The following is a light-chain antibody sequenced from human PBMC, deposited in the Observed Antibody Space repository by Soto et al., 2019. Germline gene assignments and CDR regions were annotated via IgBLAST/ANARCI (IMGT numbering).Light chain of an antibody. J-gene: IGLJ2*01. Sequence: QSVLTQPPAASGTPGQRVTISCSGSSSNIGTYTVNWYQQVPGTAPKLLIYSDNQRPSGVPDRFSGSKSGTSASLAISGLQSEDEADYYCAAWDASLNGVIFGGGTKVTVL. CDR1: SSNIGTYT. CDR2: SDN. V-gene: IGLV1-44*01. CDR3: AAWDASLNGVI.